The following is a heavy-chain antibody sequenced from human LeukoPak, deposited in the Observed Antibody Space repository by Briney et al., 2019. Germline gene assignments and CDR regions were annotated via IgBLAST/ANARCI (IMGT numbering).Heavy chain of an antibody. D-gene: IGHD2-8*02. J-gene: IGHJ4*02. Sequence: PGGSLRLSCAASGFTFSSYAMSWVRQAPGKGLEWVSAISDSGGSTYYADSVKGRFTISRDNSKNTLYLQMNSLRAEDTAVYYCAKDRSPRPKGSAGGYFDSWGQGTLVTVSS. CDR2: ISDSGGST. CDR1: GFTFSSYA. V-gene: IGHV3-23*01. CDR3: AKDRSPRPKGSAGGYFDS.